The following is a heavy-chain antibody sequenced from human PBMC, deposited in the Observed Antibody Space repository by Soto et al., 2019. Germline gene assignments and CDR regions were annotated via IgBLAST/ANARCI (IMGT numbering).Heavy chain of an antibody. Sequence: SETLSLTCTVSGGSTSSDNYWSWIRQPPGKGLEWIGHIYYSGNTDYNPSLKSRLAISIDTSKNQFSLKLSSVTAADTAVYFCAREGGESSDGLYYFDSWGQGSLVTASS. J-gene: IGHJ4*02. CDR1: GGSTSSDNY. CDR2: IYYSGNT. D-gene: IGHD3-16*01. V-gene: IGHV4-30-4*01. CDR3: AREGGESSDGLYYFDS.